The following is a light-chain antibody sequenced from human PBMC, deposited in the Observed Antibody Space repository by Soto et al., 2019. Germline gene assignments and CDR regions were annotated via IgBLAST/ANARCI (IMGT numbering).Light chain of an antibody. CDR3: SAYTRSSTLG. CDR1: SSDVGGYNY. Sequence: QSALTQPASVSGSPGQSITISCTGTSSDVGGYNYVSWYRHHPGKSPKLIIYEVTNRPSGVSNRFSGSKSANTASLTISGLQPEDEADYYCSAYTRSSTLGFGGGTKVTVL. V-gene: IGLV2-14*01. J-gene: IGLJ3*02. CDR2: EVT.